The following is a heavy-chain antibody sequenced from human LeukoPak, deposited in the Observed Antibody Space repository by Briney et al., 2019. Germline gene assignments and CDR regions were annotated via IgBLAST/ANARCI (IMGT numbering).Heavy chain of an antibody. V-gene: IGHV4-39*01. J-gene: IGHJ4*02. CDR1: GGSISSSSYY. D-gene: IGHD2-2*01. CDR2: IYYSGSI. Sequence: SETLSLTCTVSGGSISSSSYYWGWIRQPPGKGLEWIGSIYYSGSIYYNPSLKSRVTISVDTSKNQFSLKLSSVTAADTAVYYCARLFVDRRYCSSTSCSANDYWGQGTLVTVSS. CDR3: ARLFVDRRYCSSTSCSANDY.